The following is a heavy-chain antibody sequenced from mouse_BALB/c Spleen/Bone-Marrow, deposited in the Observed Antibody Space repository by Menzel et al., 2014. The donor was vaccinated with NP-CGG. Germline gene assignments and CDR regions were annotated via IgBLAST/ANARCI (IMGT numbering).Heavy chain of an antibody. D-gene: IGHD2-4*01. CDR1: GFTFSSFG. CDR3: ARGYDYGFAY. CDR2: ISSGSSTI. Sequence: EVKVVESGGGLVQPGGSRKLSCAASGFTFSSFGMHWVRQAPEKGLEWVAYISSGSSTIYYADTVKGRFTISRDNPKNTLFLQMTSLRSEDTAMYYCARGYDYGFAYWGQGTLVTVSA. J-gene: IGHJ3*01. V-gene: IGHV5-17*02.